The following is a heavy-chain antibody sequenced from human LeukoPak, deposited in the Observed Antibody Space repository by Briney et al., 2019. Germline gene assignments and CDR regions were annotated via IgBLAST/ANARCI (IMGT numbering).Heavy chain of an antibody. V-gene: IGHV3-15*01. CDR3: TTDGDIVVVPAEGY. D-gene: IGHD2-2*01. J-gene: IGHJ4*02. Sequence: PGGSLRLSCAASGFTFSNAWMSWVRQAPGKGLEWVGRIKSKTDGGTTDYAAPVKGRFTISRDDSKNTLYLQMNSLKTEDTAVYYCTTDGDIVVVPAEGYWGQGTLVTVSS. CDR2: IKSKTDGGTT. CDR1: GFTFSNAW.